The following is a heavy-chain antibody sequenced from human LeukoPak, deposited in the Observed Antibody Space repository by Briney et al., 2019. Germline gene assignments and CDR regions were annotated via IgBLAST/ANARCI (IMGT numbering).Heavy chain of an antibody. CDR2: IYYSGST. J-gene: IGHJ4*02. CDR1: GXSISSSSDY. V-gene: IGHV4-39*01. Sequence: NPSETLSLTCTVSGXSISSSSDYWGWIRQPPGRGLEWIGSIYYSGSTYYNPSLKSRVTISVDTSKNQFSLKLSSVTAADTAVYYCARHSRPLPASYFDYWGQGTLVTVSS. CDR3: ARHSRPLPASYFDY.